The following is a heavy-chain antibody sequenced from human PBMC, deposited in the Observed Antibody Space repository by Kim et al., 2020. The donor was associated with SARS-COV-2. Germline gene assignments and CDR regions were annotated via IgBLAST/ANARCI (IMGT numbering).Heavy chain of an antibody. CDR1: GFTFTSSA. J-gene: IGHJ2*01. CDR2: IVVGSGNT. CDR3: ASRPGIAAAGANWYFDL. Sequence: SVKVSCKASGFTFTSSAVQWVRQARGQRLEWIGWIVVGSGNTNYAQKFQERVTITRDMSTSTAYMELSSLRSEDTAVYYCASRPGIAAAGANWYFDLWGRGTLVTVSS. D-gene: IGHD6-13*01. V-gene: IGHV1-58*01.